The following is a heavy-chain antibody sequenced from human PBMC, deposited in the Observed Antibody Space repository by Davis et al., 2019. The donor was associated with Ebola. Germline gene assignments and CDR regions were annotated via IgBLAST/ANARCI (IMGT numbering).Heavy chain of an antibody. V-gene: IGHV3-30-3*01. Sequence: GESLKISCAASGFTFSSYAMHWVRQAPGKGLEWVAVISYDGSNKYYADSVKGRFTISRDNSKNTLYLQMNSLRAEDTAVYYCARVANLWFGELFPVAFWGQGTLVTVSS. CDR3: ARVANLWFGELFPVAF. CDR2: ISYDGSNK. J-gene: IGHJ4*02. D-gene: IGHD3-10*01. CDR1: GFTFSSYA.